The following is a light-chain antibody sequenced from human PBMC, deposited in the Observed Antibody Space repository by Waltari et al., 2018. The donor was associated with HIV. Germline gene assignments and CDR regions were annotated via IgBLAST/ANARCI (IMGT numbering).Light chain of an antibody. Sequence: DIVMTQSPDSLAVSLGARATINCKSSQSILSTAGNRHYLAWYQQRHGQAPNLLSYWASTRESGFPDRFSGSGSGTDFTLTISSLQAEDVAVYYCQQYYDTPYTFGQGTKLDI. CDR3: QQYYDTPYT. V-gene: IGKV4-1*01. CDR2: WAS. J-gene: IGKJ2*01. CDR1: QSILSTAGNRHY.